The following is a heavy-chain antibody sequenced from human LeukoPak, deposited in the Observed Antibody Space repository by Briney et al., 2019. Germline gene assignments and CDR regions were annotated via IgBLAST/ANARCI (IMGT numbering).Heavy chain of an antibody. CDR1: GFTFSNAW. CDR3: TTDSDYYDSSGYYQGNYFDY. V-gene: IGHV3-15*01. J-gene: IGHJ4*02. CDR2: IKSKTDGGTT. Sequence: GGSLRLSCAASGFTFSNAWMSWVRQAPGKGLEWAGRIKSKTDGGTTDYAAPVKGRFTISRDDSKNTLYLQMNSLKTEDTAVYYCTTDSDYYDSSGYYQGNYFDYWGQGTLVTVSS. D-gene: IGHD3-22*01.